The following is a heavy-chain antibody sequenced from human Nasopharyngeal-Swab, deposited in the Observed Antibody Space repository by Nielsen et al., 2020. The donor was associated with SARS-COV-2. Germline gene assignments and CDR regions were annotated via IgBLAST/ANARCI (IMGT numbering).Heavy chain of an antibody. CDR3: ARGWSGYYTAFWFDP. D-gene: IGHD3-3*01. CDR2: IKQDGSEK. V-gene: IGHV3-7*01. Sequence: VRQAPGKGLEWVANIKQDGSEKYYVDSVKGRFTISRDNAKNPLYLQMNSLRAEDTAVYYCARGWSGYYTAFWFDPWGQGTLVTVSS. J-gene: IGHJ5*02.